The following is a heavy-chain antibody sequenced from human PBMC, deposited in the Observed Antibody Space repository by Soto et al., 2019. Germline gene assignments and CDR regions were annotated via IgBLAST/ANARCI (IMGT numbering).Heavy chain of an antibody. D-gene: IGHD2-2*01. CDR2: ISGSGGST. J-gene: IGHJ4*02. Sequence: EVQLLESGGGLVQPGGSLRLSCAASGFTFSSYAVSWVRQAPGKGLEWVSAISGSGGSTYYADSVKGRFTISRDNSKNTLYLQMNSLRAEDTAVYYCAKISLKGGIVVVPAAKPSYYFDYWGQGTLVTVSS. CDR3: AKISLKGGIVVVPAAKPSYYFDY. CDR1: GFTFSSYA. V-gene: IGHV3-23*01.